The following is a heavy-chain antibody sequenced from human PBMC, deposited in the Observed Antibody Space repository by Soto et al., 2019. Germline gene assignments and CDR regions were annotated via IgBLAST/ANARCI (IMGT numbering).Heavy chain of an antibody. V-gene: IGHV1-18*01. CDR2: ISPYNHKT. CDR3: VRGDLGYGGRYDEVDNFDY. Sequence: ASVKVSCKASGYSFASYRINWVRQAPGQGLEWMGWISPYNHKTNYAQKFQGRVTMTTDTSTTTVHMELRSLRSDDTAMYSCVRGDLGYGGRYDEVDNFDYWGQGTLVTVSS. CDR1: GYSFASYR. D-gene: IGHD1-26*01. J-gene: IGHJ4*02.